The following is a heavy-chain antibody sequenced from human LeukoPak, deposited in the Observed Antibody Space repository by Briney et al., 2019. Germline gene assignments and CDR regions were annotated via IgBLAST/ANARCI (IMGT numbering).Heavy chain of an antibody. CDR3: ARERWDLINGIYKKYGLDV. CDR2: IKQDGSEK. Sequence: QPGGSLRLSCAASGFTFSSYWMSWVRQAPGKGLEWVANIKQDGSEKYYVDSVKGRFTISRDNAKNSMCLQINSLRAEDTAVYYCARERWDLINGIYKKYGLDVWGQGTTATVSS. V-gene: IGHV3-7*03. D-gene: IGHD5-12*01. CDR1: GFTFSSYW. J-gene: IGHJ6*02.